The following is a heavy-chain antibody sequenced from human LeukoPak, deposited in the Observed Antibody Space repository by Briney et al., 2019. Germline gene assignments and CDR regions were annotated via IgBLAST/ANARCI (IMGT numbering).Heavy chain of an antibody. J-gene: IGHJ6*03. CDR2: INQDGSGK. Sequence: GGSLRLSCAASGFTFGSYWMTWVRQASGKGLEWVANINQDGSGKYYVDSVKGRFTISRDNAKNALYLQMNSLGAEDTAVYYCARRGIAAPGGSYYYMDVWGRGTTVSVSS. CDR3: ARRGIAAPGGSYYYMDV. CDR1: GFTFGSYW. V-gene: IGHV3-7*01. D-gene: IGHD6-13*01.